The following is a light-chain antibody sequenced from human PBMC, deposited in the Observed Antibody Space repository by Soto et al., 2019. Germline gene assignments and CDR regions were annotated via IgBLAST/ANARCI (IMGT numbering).Light chain of an antibody. CDR3: QKYIRAPFT. CDR1: QGISNY. CDR2: AAS. Sequence: DIQMTQSPSSLSASVGDRVTITCRAAQGISNYLAWYQQKPGKVPKLLIYAASTLQSGVPSRFSGRGSGTDFTLTINRLQPEDVATYYCQKYIRAPFTFGPGTNVDLK. V-gene: IGKV1-27*01. J-gene: IGKJ3*01.